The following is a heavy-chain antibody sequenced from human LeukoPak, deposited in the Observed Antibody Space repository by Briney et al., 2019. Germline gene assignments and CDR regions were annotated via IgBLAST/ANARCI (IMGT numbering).Heavy chain of an antibody. CDR3: ARLGTATPDDV. Sequence: GGSLRLSCAASGFTVSSNYMSWVRQAPGKGLEWVSVIYSGGSTYYADSVKGRFTISRDNAKNTLYLQMNGLRAEDTAVYYCARLGTATPDDVWGQGTTVTVSS. CDR1: GFTVSSNY. V-gene: IGHV3-66*01. D-gene: IGHD5-24*01. J-gene: IGHJ6*02. CDR2: IYSGGST.